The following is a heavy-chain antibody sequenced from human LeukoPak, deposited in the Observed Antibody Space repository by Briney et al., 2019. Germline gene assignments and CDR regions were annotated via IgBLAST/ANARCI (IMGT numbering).Heavy chain of an antibody. J-gene: IGHJ3*02. Sequence: GGSLRLSCAASGFTFSTYSMNWVRQAPGKGLEWVSSISSSSRYIYHADSVKGRFTISRDNAKNSLYLQMNSLRAEDTAVYYCAREYGSRRGLWAFDIWGHGTMVTVSS. D-gene: IGHD3-10*01. V-gene: IGHV3-21*01. CDR3: AREYGSRRGLWAFDI. CDR1: GFTFSTYS. CDR2: ISSSSRYI.